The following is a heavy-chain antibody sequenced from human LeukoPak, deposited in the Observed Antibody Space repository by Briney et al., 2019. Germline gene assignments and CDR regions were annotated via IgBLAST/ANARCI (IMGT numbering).Heavy chain of an antibody. D-gene: IGHD3-9*01. V-gene: IGHV4-31*03. Sequence: SQTLSLTCTVSGGSISSRGYYWSWIRQHPGKGLEWIGFIYYSGSSYYNPSLKSRVAISVDTSKNQFSLKVSSVTAVDTAVYYCERADLTGNYFDFWGQGTLVTVSS. CDR2: IYYSGSS. CDR3: ERADLTGNYFDF. J-gene: IGHJ4*02. CDR1: GGSISSRGYY.